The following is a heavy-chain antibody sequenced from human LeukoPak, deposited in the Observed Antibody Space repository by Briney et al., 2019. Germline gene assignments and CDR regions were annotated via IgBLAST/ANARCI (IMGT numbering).Heavy chain of an antibody. D-gene: IGHD5-18*01. V-gene: IGHV3-74*01. Sequence: GGSLRLSCAASGFTFSTYWMHWVRQAPGKGLVWVSHINTNGGTTTYAGSVKGRFTISRDNAKNTVYLQMNSLRAEDTAVYYCARDVRYGFNYWGQGTLVTVSS. CDR2: INTNGGTT. CDR3: ARDVRYGFNY. CDR1: GFTFSTYW. J-gene: IGHJ4*01.